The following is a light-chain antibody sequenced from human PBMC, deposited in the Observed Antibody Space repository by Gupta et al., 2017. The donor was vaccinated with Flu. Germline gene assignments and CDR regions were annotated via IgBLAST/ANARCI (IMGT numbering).Light chain of an antibody. CDR1: QSISSW. J-gene: IGKJ1*01. Sequence: DIQMTQSPSTLSASVGDRVTITCRASQSISSWLAWYQQKPGKAPKLLIYKASSLESGVPSRFSGSGSGTEFTLTISSRQPDDFATYYCQHDNSYSGTFGQGTKVEIK. CDR3: QHDNSYSGT. CDR2: KAS. V-gene: IGKV1-5*03.